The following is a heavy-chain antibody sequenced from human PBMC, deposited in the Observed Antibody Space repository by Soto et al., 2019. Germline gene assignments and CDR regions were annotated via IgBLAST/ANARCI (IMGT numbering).Heavy chain of an antibody. Sequence: PSETLSLTCTGSGGPISSYYWSWIRQPPGKGLEWIGYIYYSGSTNYNPSLKSRVTISVDTSKNQFSLKLSSVTAADTAVYYCARETRDWFDPWGQGTLVTVSS. V-gene: IGHV4-59*01. J-gene: IGHJ5*02. CDR1: GGPISSYY. CDR2: IYYSGST. D-gene: IGHD3-10*01. CDR3: ARETRDWFDP.